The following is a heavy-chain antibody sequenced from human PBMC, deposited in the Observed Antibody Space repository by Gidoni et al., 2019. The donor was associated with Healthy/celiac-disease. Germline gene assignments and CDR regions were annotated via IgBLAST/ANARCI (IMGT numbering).Heavy chain of an antibody. CDR3: ARGHYYYDSSGYYTQSLHFDY. CDR2: INSDGSST. CDR1: GFTFSSYW. V-gene: IGHV3-74*01. J-gene: IGHJ4*02. D-gene: IGHD3-22*01. Sequence: EVQLVESGGGLVQPGGPLRLSCAASGFTFSSYWMHWVRQAPGKGLVWVPRINSDGSSTSYADSVKGRFTISRDNAKNTLYLQMNSLRAEDTAVYYCARGHYYYDSSGYYTQSLHFDYWGQGTLVTVSS.